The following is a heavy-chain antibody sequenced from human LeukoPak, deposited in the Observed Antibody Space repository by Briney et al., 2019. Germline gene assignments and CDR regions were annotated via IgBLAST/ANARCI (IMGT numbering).Heavy chain of an antibody. J-gene: IGHJ4*02. CDR2: ISSSSSYI. Sequence: GGSLRLSCAASGFTFSSYSMIWVRQAPGKGLAWVSSISSSSSYIYYADSVNGRFTISRDNAKNSLYLQMNSLRAEDTAVYYCARDIVVVVAATRGGFDYWGQGTLVTVSS. CDR3: ARDIVVVVAATRGGFDY. CDR1: GFTFSSYS. V-gene: IGHV3-21*01. D-gene: IGHD2-15*01.